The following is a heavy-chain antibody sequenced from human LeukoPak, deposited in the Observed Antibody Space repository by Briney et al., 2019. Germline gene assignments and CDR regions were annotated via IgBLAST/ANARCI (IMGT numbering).Heavy chain of an antibody. CDR3: ARQRLGYCSGGSCCSSHNWFDP. D-gene: IGHD2-15*01. J-gene: IGHJ5*02. Sequence: GGSLRLSCAASGFTFSSYAMHWVRQAPGKGLEWVAVISYDGSNKYYADSVKGRFTISRDNSKNTLYLQMNSLRAEDTVVYYCARQRLGYCSGGSCCSSHNWFDPWGQGTLVTVSS. CDR1: GFTFSSYA. V-gene: IGHV3-30-3*01. CDR2: ISYDGSNK.